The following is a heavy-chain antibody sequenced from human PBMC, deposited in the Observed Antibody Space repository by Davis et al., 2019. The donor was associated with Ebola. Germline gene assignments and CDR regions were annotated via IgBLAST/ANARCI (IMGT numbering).Heavy chain of an antibody. CDR1: GGSISSSSYY. D-gene: IGHD3-22*01. CDR2: IYYSGST. V-gene: IGHV4-39*01. J-gene: IGHJ1*01. CDR3: ARHLIPDSSGFNEVFQH. Sequence: SETLSLTSTVSGGSISSSSYYWGWIRQPPGKGLEWIGSIYYSGSTYYNPSLKSRVTISVDTSKNQFSLKLSSVTAADTAVYYCARHLIPDSSGFNEVFQHWGQGTLVTVSS.